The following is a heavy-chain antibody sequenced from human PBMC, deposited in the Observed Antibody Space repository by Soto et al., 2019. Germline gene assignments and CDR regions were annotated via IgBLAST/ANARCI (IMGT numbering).Heavy chain of an antibody. D-gene: IGHD6-13*01. Sequence: ASVKVSCKASGYTLTSYGISWFRQAPGQGLEWMGWISAYNGNTNYAQKLQGRVTMTTDTSTSTAYMELRSLRSDDTAVYYCARYGLAAAGRVGYYYGMDVWGQGTTVTVSS. CDR3: ARYGLAAAGRVGYYYGMDV. CDR1: GYTLTSYG. J-gene: IGHJ6*02. V-gene: IGHV1-18*01. CDR2: ISAYNGNT.